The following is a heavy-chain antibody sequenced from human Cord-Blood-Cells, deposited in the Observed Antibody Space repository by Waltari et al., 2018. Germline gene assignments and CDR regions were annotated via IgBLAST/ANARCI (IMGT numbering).Heavy chain of an antibody. CDR2: ISYDGSNK. CDR1: GFTFRSYA. V-gene: IGHV3-30-3*01. J-gene: IGHJ4*02. Sequence: QVQLVASGGGVVQPGRSLRLSCAASGFTFRSYAMHWVRQAPGKGLEWVAVISYDGSNKYYADSVKGRFTISRDNSKNTLYLQMNSLRAEDTAVYYCARDNPARTTIDYWGQGTLVTVSS. CDR3: ARDNPARTTIDY. D-gene: IGHD4-4*01.